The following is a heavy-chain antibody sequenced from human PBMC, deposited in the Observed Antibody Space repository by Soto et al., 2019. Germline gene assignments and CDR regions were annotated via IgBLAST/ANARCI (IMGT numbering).Heavy chain of an antibody. CDR1: GCTFSSYA. D-gene: IGHD2-2*01. J-gene: IGHJ6*02. CDR2: ISYDGSNK. Sequence: GGSLRLSCASSGCTFSSYAMHLVRQATGKGLEWVAVISYDGSNKYYADSVKGRFTISRDNSKSTLYLQMNSLRAEDTAVYYCARGGYCISTSCYDYGDYYYYGMDVWGQGTTVTVSS. CDR3: ARGGYCISTSCYDYGDYYYYGMDV. V-gene: IGHV3-30-3*01.